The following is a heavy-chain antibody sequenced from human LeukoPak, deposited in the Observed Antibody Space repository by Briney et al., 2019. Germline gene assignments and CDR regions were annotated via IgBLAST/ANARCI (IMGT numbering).Heavy chain of an antibody. Sequence: ASVKVSCKASGYTFTGYYMHWVRQAPGQGLEWTGRINPNSGGTNYAQKFQGRVTMTRDTSISTAYMELSRLRSDDTAVYYCASSMDSSGYYPASIDYWGQGTLVTVSS. CDR2: INPNSGGT. CDR1: GYTFTGYY. V-gene: IGHV1-2*06. J-gene: IGHJ4*02. CDR3: ASSMDSSGYYPASIDY. D-gene: IGHD3-22*01.